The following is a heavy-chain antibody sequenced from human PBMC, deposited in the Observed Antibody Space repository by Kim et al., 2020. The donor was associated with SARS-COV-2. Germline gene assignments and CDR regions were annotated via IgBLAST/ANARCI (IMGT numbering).Heavy chain of an antibody. D-gene: IGHD3-16*01. Sequence: GGSLRLSCAASGSRFSDYWMHWVRQVPGQGLIWVSRITPDGTTVAYADFVRGRFSISRDNARNTLHLQMNDLRVDDTAMYYCASGSYAFGGGSWGQGTLVTVSS. CDR2: ITPDGTTV. V-gene: IGHV3-74*01. CDR3: ASGSYAFGGGS. CDR1: GSRFSDYW. J-gene: IGHJ5*02.